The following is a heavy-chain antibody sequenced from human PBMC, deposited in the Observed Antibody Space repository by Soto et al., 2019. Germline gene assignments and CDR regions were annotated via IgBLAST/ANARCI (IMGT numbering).Heavy chain of an antibody. CDR1: GGTFSSYT. J-gene: IGHJ6*03. CDR3: AGGHYYGSGTLYYYYMDV. D-gene: IGHD3-10*01. Sequence: QVQLVQSGAEVKKPGSSVKVSCKASGGTFSSYTISWVRQAPGQGLEWMGRIIPILGIANYAQKSQGRVTITADKSTSTAYMELSSLRSEDTAVYYCAGGHYYGSGTLYYYYMDVWGKGTTVTVSS. V-gene: IGHV1-69*02. CDR2: IIPILGIA.